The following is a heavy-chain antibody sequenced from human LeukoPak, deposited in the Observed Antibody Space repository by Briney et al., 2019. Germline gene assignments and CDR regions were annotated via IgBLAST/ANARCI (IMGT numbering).Heavy chain of an antibody. D-gene: IGHD1-14*01. J-gene: IGHJ2*01. V-gene: IGHV1-69*05. Sequence: ASVKVSCKASGGTFSSYAISWVRQAPGQGLEWMGGIIPIFGTANYAQKFQGRVTITTDESTSTAYMELSSLRSEDTAVYYCASPLRTNWYFDLWGRGTLVTVSS. CDR2: IIPIFGTA. CDR1: GGTFSSYA. CDR3: ASPLRTNWYFDL.